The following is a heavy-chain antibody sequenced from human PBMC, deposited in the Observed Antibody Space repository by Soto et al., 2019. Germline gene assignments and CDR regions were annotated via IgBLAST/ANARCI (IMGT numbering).Heavy chain of an antibody. V-gene: IGHV4-34*01. CDR3: ARRIAAAGFTWGFDP. J-gene: IGHJ5*02. D-gene: IGHD6-13*01. CDR2: INHSGST. CDR1: GGSFSGYY. Sequence: QVQLQQWGAGLLKPSETLSLTCAVYGGSFSGYYWSWIRQPPGKGLEWIGEINHSGSTNYNPSLKRRVTISVDTSKNQFSLKLSSVTAADTAVYYCARRIAAAGFTWGFDPWGQGTLVTVSS.